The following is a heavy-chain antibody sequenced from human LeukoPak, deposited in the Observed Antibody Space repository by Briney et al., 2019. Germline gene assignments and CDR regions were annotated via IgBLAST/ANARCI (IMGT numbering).Heavy chain of an antibody. V-gene: IGHV3-33*06. CDR2: IWYDGSNK. J-gene: IGHJ2*01. Sequence: GGSLRLSCAASGFTFSSYGMHWVRQAPGKGLEWVAVIWYDGSNKYYADSVKGRFTISRDSSKNTLFLHMNTLRAEDTAIYYCAKDRTVGASYWYFDLWGRGTLVTVSS. CDR1: GFTFSSYG. CDR3: AKDRTVGASYWYFDL. D-gene: IGHD1-26*01.